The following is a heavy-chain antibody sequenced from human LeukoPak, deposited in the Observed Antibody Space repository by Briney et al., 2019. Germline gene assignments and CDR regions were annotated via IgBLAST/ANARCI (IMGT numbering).Heavy chain of an antibody. CDR2: ISNDGRT. Sequence: GGSLRLSCAASGFSVSTYYMTWVRQAPGNGLESVSVISNDGRTYYADSVKGRFTISRDNSKNTLYLQMNSLRAEDTAVYYCAKDGLVDNWNDGYMDVWGKGTTVTVSS. CDR1: GFSVSTYY. CDR3: AKDGLVDNWNDGYMDV. D-gene: IGHD1-1*01. J-gene: IGHJ6*03. V-gene: IGHV3-53*01.